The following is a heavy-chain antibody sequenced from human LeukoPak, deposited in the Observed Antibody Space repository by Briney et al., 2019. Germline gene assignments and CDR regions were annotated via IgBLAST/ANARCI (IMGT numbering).Heavy chain of an antibody. CDR2: IWYDGSNK. CDR3: AREGYGSGGYYQILGEYYGMDV. D-gene: IGHD3-10*01. J-gene: IGHJ6*01. Sequence: PGGSLRLSCAASGFTFSSYGMHWVRQAPGKGLEWVAVIWYDGSNKYYADSVKGRFTISRDNSKNTLYLQMNSLRYTAVYYCAREGYGSGGYYQILGEYYGMDVGGQGPRSPSPQ. CDR1: GFTFSSYG. V-gene: IGHV3-33*01.